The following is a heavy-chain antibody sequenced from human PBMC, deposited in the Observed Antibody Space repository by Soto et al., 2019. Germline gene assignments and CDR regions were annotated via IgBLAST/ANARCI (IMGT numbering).Heavy chain of an antibody. V-gene: IGHV3-74*01. CDR1: GFTFSTYC. J-gene: IGHJ6*02. Sequence: EVQLVESGGGLVQPGGSLRLSCAASGFTFSTYCMHWVRQTPGKGLVWVSRINSDGSSTTYADSVKGRFTISRDNAKNTMYLQMNRLRAEDKAVYYCARDRTYAMDLWGQGTTVTVSS. CDR3: ARDRTYAMDL. CDR2: INSDGSST.